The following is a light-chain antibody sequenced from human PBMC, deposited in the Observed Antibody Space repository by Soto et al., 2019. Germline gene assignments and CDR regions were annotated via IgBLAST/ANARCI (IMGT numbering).Light chain of an antibody. Sequence: IVLAKCPGTLSLSQGERPTLSCITSQSVSSSYLAWYQQKPGQPPRLLIYGASSRATGIPDRFSGSGSGTDFTLAISRLEPEGFSVFYCQHYGTAEIIFGQGTLLDI. CDR3: QHYGTAEII. CDR1: QSVSSSY. J-gene: IGKJ5*01. V-gene: IGKV3-20*01. CDR2: GAS.